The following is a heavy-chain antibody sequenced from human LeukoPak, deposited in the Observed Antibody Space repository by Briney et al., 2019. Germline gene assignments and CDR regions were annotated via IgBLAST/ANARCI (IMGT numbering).Heavy chain of an antibody. CDR1: GYTFTSYY. D-gene: IGHD4-17*01. CDR3: ARVTVTRRDPFDI. Sequence: ASVKVSCKASGYTFTSYYMHWVRQAPGQGLEWMGIINPSGGSTSYAQKFQGRVTMTRDTSTSTVCMELSSLRSEDTAVYYCARVTVTRRDPFDIWGQGTMVTVSS. V-gene: IGHV1-46*01. CDR2: INPSGGST. J-gene: IGHJ3*02.